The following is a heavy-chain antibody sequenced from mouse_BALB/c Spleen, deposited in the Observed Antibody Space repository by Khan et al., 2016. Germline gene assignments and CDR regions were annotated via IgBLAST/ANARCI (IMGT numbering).Heavy chain of an antibody. CDR2: MWADGRT. V-gene: IGHV2-6-7*01. Sequence: QVQLKESGPGLVAPSQSLSITCTVSGFSLTGYGVNWVRQPPGKGLEWLGKMWADGRTDYNSALKSRVSISKDNSKSQVFLKMNSLQTDDTANYYCSSDYDGFAYWGQGTLVIVSA. D-gene: IGHD2-12*01. CDR1: GFSLTGYG. J-gene: IGHJ3*01. CDR3: SSDYDGFAY.